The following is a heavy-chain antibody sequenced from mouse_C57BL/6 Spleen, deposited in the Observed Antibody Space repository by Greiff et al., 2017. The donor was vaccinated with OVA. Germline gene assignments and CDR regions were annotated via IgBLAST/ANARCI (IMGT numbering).Heavy chain of an antibody. J-gene: IGHJ2*01. CDR3: ASLDYDRYFDY. Sequence: QVQLQQPGAELVRPGTSVKLSCKASGYTFTSYWMHWVKQRPGQGLEWIGVIDPSDSYTNYNQKFKGKATLTVDKSSSTAYMQLSSLTSEDSAVYYCASLDYDRYFDYWGQGTTLTVSS. CDR1: GYTFTSYW. D-gene: IGHD2-4*01. CDR2: IDPSDSYT. V-gene: IGHV1-59*01.